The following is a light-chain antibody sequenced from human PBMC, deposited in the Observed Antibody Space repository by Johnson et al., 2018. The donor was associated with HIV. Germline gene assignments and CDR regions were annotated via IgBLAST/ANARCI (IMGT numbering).Light chain of an antibody. V-gene: IGLV1-51*02. CDR2: EDN. Sequence: QSVLTQPPSVSAAPGQKVTISCSGSSSNIGNNYVSWYQQLPGTAPKLLIYEDNRRPSGTPDRFSGSKSGTSATLGITGLQTGDEADYYCGTWDSSLSSYVCGTGTNVTVL. CDR1: SSNIGNNY. J-gene: IGLJ1*01. CDR3: GTWDSSLSSYV.